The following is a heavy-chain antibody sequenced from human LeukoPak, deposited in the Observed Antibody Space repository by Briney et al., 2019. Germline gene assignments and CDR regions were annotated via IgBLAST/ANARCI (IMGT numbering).Heavy chain of an antibody. CDR1: GFTFSSYG. D-gene: IGHD1-26*01. J-gene: IGHJ6*03. Sequence: GGSLRLSCAASGFTFSSYGMRWVRQAPGKGLEWVAVIWSDGSTKYYASSVKGRFTISRENSKNTQYLQMNSLRAEDTAGYYCARDGDSGSIYYYYYMDVWGKGTTVTVSS. CDR2: IWSDGSTK. CDR3: ARDGDSGSIYYYYYMDV. V-gene: IGHV3-33*01.